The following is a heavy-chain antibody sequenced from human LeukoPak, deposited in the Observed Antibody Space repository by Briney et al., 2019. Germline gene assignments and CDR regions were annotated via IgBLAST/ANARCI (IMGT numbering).Heavy chain of an antibody. V-gene: IGHV3-21*01. CDR1: GFTFTTYS. CDR3: ARDWYGDYALDC. D-gene: IGHD4-17*01. J-gene: IGHJ4*02. CDR2: ISSSSGYI. Sequence: GGSLRLSCAASGFTFTTYSLNWVRQAPGKGLEWVSSISSSSGYIYYADSVKGRFIISRDNAKNSLYLQMNSLRVEDTAVYYCARDWYGDYALDCWGQGTLVTVSS.